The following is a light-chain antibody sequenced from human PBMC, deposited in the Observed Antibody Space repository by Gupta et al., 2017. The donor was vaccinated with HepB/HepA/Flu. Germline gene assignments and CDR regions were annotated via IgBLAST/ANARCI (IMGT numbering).Light chain of an antibody. CDR1: QSISTF. Sequence: DIQLTQSPSSLSASAGDRVTITCRASQSISTFFNWYQQKPGKAPKLLIYAASSLQSGVPSRFSGSGSGTDFTLTISSLQPEDFATYYCQQSYSTPLTFGGGTKVEI. CDR3: QQSYSTPLT. V-gene: IGKV1-39*01. CDR2: AAS. J-gene: IGKJ4*01.